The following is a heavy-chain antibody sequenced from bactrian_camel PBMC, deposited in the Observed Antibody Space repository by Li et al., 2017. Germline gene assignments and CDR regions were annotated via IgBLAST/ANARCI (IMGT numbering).Heavy chain of an antibody. CDR1: GFVFRSHV. V-gene: IGHV3S33*01. CDR2: INNDGTRT. D-gene: IGHD5*01. Sequence: HVQLVESGGGLVQPGGSLRLSCAASGFVFRSHVMSWVRQAPGKGLEWVSDINNDGTRTYYADSVKGRFTISRDNAKNTLYLQTDSLKTVDTAVYYCVTGDGNYWGQGTQVTVS. CDR3: VTGDGNY. J-gene: IGHJ4*01.